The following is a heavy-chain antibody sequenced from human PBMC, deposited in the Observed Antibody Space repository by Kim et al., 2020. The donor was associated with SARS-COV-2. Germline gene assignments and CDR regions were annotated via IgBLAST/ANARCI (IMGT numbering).Heavy chain of an antibody. CDR1: GFTFSSYS. J-gene: IGHJ6*02. Sequence: GGSLRLSCAASGFTFSSYSMNRVRQAPGKGLEWVSSISSSSSYIYYADSVKGRFTISRDNAKNSLYLQMNSLRAEDTAVYYCARKESLIRSLVRGNNEYYDYVWGSIVMDVWGQGTTVTVSS. D-gene: IGHD3-16*01. CDR2: ISSSSSYI. V-gene: IGHV3-21*01. CDR3: ARKESLIRSLVRGNNEYYDYVWGSIVMDV.